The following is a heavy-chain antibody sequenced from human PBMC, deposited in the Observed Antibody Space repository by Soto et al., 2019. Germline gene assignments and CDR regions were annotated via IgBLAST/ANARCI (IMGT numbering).Heavy chain of an antibody. CDR1: GFTFSSYW. D-gene: IGHD3-16*01. J-gene: IGHJ6*03. Sequence: EVQLVESGGGLVQPGGSLRLSCAASGFTFSSYWMHWVRQAPGKGLVWVSRISSDGSSTTYADSVKGRFTISRDNAKNMLYLEMNSLRAEDADVYYWARGGRYYYMDVWGKGTTVTVSS. V-gene: IGHV3-74*01. CDR2: ISSDGSST. CDR3: ARGGRYYYMDV.